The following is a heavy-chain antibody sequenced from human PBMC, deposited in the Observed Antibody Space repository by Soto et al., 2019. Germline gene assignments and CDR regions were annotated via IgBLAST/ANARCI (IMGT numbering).Heavy chain of an antibody. V-gene: IGHV4-59*01. CDR1: TGSMRTYY. CDR3: ARDETTGLFDF. D-gene: IGHD4-17*01. J-gene: IGHJ4*02. CDR2: ISHTGRT. Sequence: SETLSLTCSVSTGSMRTYYWTWIRQSPGKGLEWIGQISHTGRTKYNPSLESRVTISVETSRKQFSLKLTSVTAADTALYYCARDETTGLFDFWGQGTLVTVSS.